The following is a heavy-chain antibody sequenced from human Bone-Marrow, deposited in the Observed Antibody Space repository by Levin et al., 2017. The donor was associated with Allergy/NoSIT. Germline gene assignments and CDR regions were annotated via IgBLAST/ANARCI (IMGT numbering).Heavy chain of an antibody. V-gene: IGHV3-15*07. Sequence: GESLKISCAASGFTFSNAWMNWVRQAPGKGLEWVGRIKSKTDGGTTDYAAPVKGRFTISRDDSKNTLYLQMNSLKTEDTAVYYCTTARKYYYDSSGYLRAFDIWGQGTMVTVSS. J-gene: IGHJ3*02. CDR2: IKSKTDGGTT. D-gene: IGHD3-22*01. CDR3: TTARKYYYDSSGYLRAFDI. CDR1: GFTFSNAW.